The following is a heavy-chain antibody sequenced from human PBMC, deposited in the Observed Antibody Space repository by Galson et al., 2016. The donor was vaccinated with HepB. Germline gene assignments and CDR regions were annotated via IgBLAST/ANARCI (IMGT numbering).Heavy chain of an antibody. CDR2: IRSKANNYAT. Sequence: KVSCKVSGHTLTEFCIHWVRQASGKGLEWVGRIRSKANNYATAYVASVKGRFTISRDDSKNTAYLQMNSLKTEDTAVYYCIRGDLKLDFWGQGTLVTVSS. CDR1: GHTLTEFC. V-gene: IGHV3-73*01. J-gene: IGHJ4*02. CDR3: IRGDLKLDF. D-gene: IGHD3-10*01.